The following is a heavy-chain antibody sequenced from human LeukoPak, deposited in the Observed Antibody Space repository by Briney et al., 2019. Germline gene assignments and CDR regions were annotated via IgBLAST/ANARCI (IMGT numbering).Heavy chain of an antibody. Sequence: GGSLRLSCAASEFIFSTYWMSWVRQAPGKGLEWVANIKEDGSESHYVDSVKGRFTISRDNAKNSLYLQMNGLRAEDTAMYFCAKAGLLWFGESWMDVWGQGTTVTVSS. J-gene: IGHJ6*02. V-gene: IGHV3-7*01. CDR3: AKAGLLWFGESWMDV. CDR2: IKEDGSES. CDR1: EFIFSTYW. D-gene: IGHD3-10*01.